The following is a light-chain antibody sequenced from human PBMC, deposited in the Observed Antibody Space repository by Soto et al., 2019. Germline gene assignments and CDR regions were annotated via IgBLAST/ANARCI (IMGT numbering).Light chain of an antibody. CDR1: QSISSH. CDR2: GAS. CDR3: QQRINWPLT. V-gene: IGKV3-11*01. J-gene: IGKJ4*01. Sequence: EIVLTQSPATLSLSPGERATLSCRASQSISSHLAWYQQKPGQAPRLLIYGASNRATGIPARFSGSGSWTDFTLTISRLDLEVFAVYYCQQRINWPLTFGGGTQVEFK.